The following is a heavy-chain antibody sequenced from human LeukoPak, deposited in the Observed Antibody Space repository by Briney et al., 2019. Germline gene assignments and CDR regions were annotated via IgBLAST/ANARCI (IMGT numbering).Heavy chain of an antibody. CDR3: AKNRWSDLPYYYYMDV. CDR2: ISSSSSYI. CDR1: GFTFSSYS. D-gene: IGHD4-23*01. V-gene: IGHV3-21*04. Sequence: PGGSLRLSCAASGFTFSSYSMNWARQAPGKGLEWVSSISSSSSYISYADSVKGRFTISRDNSKNTLYLQMNSLRAEDTAVYYCAKNRWSDLPYYYYMDVWGKGTTVTVSS. J-gene: IGHJ6*03.